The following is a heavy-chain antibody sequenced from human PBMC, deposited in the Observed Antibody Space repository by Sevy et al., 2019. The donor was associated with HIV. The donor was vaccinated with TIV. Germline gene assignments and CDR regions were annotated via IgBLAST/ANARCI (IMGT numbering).Heavy chain of an antibody. CDR1: GGSITSLY. Sequence: TLSLTCTVSGGSITSLYWNWIRQPPGKGLEWIASIYYNGHINYNPSLKSRVTLSLETSKNQFSLRLSSVTAAGTAMYYCAGENAWGRGYSWGQGTLVTVSS. CDR2: IYYNGHI. D-gene: IGHD1-26*01. V-gene: IGHV4-59*08. CDR3: AGENAWGRGYS. J-gene: IGHJ4*02.